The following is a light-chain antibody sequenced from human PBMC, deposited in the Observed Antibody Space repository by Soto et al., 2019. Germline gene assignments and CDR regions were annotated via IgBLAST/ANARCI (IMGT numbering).Light chain of an antibody. CDR1: HSVRSN. CDR3: QQYNDWPPLT. J-gene: IGKJ4*01. V-gene: IGKV3-15*01. CDR2: AAS. Sequence: ETVITQSPVTLSLSPGDRATLSCRASHSVRSNLAWYQQKPGQPPRLLIYAASTRATGIPGRFSGSGSGTEFTLTISSLQSEDSAVYYCQQYNDWPPLTFGGGTKVDI.